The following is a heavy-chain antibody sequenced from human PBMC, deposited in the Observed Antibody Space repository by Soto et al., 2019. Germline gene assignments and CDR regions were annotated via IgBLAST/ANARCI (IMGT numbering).Heavy chain of an antibody. Sequence: ASVKVSCKASGYTFTNYDINCVRQATGQGLEWMGWMNPNSGSTGYAHKFQARVTMTMNTSLSTAYIELSSLRSEDTAVYYCARGLRSDYDFWSGYYGTNCFDRWGQGTLVTISS. J-gene: IGHJ5*02. CDR1: GYTFTNYD. CDR3: ARGLRSDYDFWSGYYGTNCFDR. V-gene: IGHV1-8*01. CDR2: MNPNSGST. D-gene: IGHD3-3*01.